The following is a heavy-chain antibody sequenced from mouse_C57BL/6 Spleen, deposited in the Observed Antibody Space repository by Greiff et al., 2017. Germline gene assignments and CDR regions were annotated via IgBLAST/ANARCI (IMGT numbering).Heavy chain of an antibody. CDR1: GFTFSSYA. Sequence: EVKVVESGGGLVKPGGSLKLSCAASGFTFSSYAMSWVRQTPEKRLEWVATISDGGSYTYYPDNVKGRFTISRDNAKNNLYLQMSHLKSEDTAMYYCARDHGLKLFYFDYWGQGTTLTVSS. D-gene: IGHD1-3*01. CDR2: ISDGGSYT. J-gene: IGHJ2*01. V-gene: IGHV5-4*01. CDR3: ARDHGLKLFYFDY.